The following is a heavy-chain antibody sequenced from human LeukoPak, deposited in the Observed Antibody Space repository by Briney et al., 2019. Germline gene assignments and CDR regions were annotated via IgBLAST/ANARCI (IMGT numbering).Heavy chain of an antibody. CDR2: ISSSSYI. CDR1: GFTFSSYS. V-gene: IGHV3-21*01. Sequence: PGGSLRLSCAASGFTFSSYSMNWVRQAPGKGLEWVSSISSSSYIYYADSVKGRFTISRDNAKSSLYLQMNSLTPEDTGIYYCVRGYRNQWELWAWGQGTLVTVSS. D-gene: IGHD1-26*01. CDR3: VRGYRNQWELWA. J-gene: IGHJ5*02.